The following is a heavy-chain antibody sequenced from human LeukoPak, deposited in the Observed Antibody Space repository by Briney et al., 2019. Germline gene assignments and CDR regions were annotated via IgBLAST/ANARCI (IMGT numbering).Heavy chain of an antibody. Sequence: GGSLRLSCAASGFTFNNYWMTWVRQAPGKGLEWVANIKQDGSEKYYVDSVKGRFTISRDNAKNSLYLQMNSLRAEDTAVYYCAREYSGYDPALFDHWGQGTLVTVSS. CDR3: AREYSGYDPALFDH. D-gene: IGHD5-12*01. J-gene: IGHJ4*02. CDR2: IKQDGSEK. CDR1: GFTFNNYW. V-gene: IGHV3-7*01.